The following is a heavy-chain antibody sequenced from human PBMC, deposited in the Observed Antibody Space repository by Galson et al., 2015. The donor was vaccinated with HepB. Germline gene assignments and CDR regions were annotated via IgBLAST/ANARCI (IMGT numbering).Heavy chain of an antibody. CDR3: ARSTYYYVSSGYYHDAFDI. CDR1: GYTFTSYY. J-gene: IGHJ3*02. Sequence: SVKVSCKASGYTFTSYYMHWVRQAPGQGLEWMGIINPSGGSTSYAQKLQGRVTMTRDTSTSTVYMELSSLRSEDTAVYYCARSTYYYVSSGYYHDAFDIWGQGTMVTVSS. CDR2: INPSGGST. V-gene: IGHV1-46*04. D-gene: IGHD3-22*01.